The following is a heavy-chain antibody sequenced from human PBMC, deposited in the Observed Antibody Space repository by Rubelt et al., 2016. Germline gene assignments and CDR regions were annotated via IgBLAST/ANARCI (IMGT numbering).Heavy chain of an antibody. CDR1: GGPFNGFY. D-gene: IGHD3-22*01. J-gene: IGHJ4*02. CDR2: INDRGSA. V-gene: IGHV4-34*01. CDR3: ARGPDYFDTSGFVY. Sequence: QVQLEQWGGGLLQPSETLSLTCTVLGGPFNGFYWTWIRQSPGKGLEWIGQINDRGSANYNPSLESRLTMSIDTSNRSFSLKLPSVIAADTAVYYCARGPDYFDTSGFVYWGLGTPVTVSS.